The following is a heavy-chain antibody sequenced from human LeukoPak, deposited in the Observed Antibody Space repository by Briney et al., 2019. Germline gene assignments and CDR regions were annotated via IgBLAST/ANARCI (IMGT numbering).Heavy chain of an antibody. J-gene: IGHJ4*02. CDR3: ARGIAVAGGDY. D-gene: IGHD6-19*01. Sequence: PSETLSLTCVVYDGSFSGYYWSWIRQPPGKGLEWIGEINHSGTTNYNPSLKSRVTISVDTSKNQFSLKLSSVTAADTAVYYCARGIAVAGGDYWGQGTLVTVSS. CDR1: DGSFSGYY. CDR2: INHSGTT. V-gene: IGHV4-34*01.